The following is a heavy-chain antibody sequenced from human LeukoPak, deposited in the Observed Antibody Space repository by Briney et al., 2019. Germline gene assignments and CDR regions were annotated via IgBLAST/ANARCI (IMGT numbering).Heavy chain of an antibody. D-gene: IGHD3-22*01. V-gene: IGHV3-23*01. CDR3: AKHDSSGYPDY. Sequence: GGSLRLSCAASGFTFSNYAMSWVRQAPGKGLEWVSAISGSGGSTYYADSVKGRFTISRDNSKNTLCLQMSSLRVEDTAVYYCAKHDSSGYPDYWGQGTLVTVSS. CDR1: GFTFSNYA. J-gene: IGHJ4*02. CDR2: ISGSGGST.